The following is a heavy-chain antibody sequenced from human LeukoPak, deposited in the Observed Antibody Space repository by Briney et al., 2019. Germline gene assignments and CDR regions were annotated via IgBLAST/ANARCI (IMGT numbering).Heavy chain of an antibody. Sequence: ASVKVSCKASGYTFSSYGISWARQAPGQGLEWMGWISVYNGNTNNIQKLQGRVTMTRDTSTNTAYMELRSLRSDDTAVYYCARDAYTSGADYWGQGTLVTVSS. CDR1: GYTFSSYG. D-gene: IGHD3-16*01. J-gene: IGHJ4*02. CDR2: ISVYNGNT. CDR3: ARDAYTSGADY. V-gene: IGHV1-18*01.